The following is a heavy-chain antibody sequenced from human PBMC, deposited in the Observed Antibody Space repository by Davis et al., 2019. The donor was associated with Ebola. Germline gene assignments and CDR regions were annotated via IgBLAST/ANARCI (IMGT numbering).Heavy chain of an antibody. CDR2: ISWNSGTS. J-gene: IGHJ4*02. Sequence: SLKISCAASGFNFDDYAMHWVRQAPGKGLEWVSGISWNSGTSGYADSVKGRFTISRDNAKNSLYLQMNSLRPEDMAFYYCAKAIAATNTGFDYCGQGTLVTVSS. CDR3: AKAIAATNTGFDY. CDR1: GFNFDDYA. V-gene: IGHV3-9*03. D-gene: IGHD6-13*01.